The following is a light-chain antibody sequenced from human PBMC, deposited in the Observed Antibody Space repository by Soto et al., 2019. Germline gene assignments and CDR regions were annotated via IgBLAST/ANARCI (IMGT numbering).Light chain of an antibody. CDR1: QRISGF. CDR3: QQSYNATWT. Sequence: DIQMTHSPSSLSASVGDRVSITCRASQRISGFLNWYLQKPGKAPQLLIFDASNLQSGVPSRFSGSGSGTEFTLTISPLHPEDFATYYCQQSYNATWTFVQGTEV. CDR2: DAS. J-gene: IGKJ1*01. V-gene: IGKV1-39*01.